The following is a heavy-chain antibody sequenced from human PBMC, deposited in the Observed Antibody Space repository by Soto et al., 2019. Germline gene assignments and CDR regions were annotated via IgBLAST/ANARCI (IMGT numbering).Heavy chain of an antibody. CDR3: AREIVVVPY. D-gene: IGHD2-21*01. J-gene: IGHJ4*02. CDR2: ISYDGSNK. CDR1: GFTFSSYA. Sequence: ESVGGVVQPGRSLRLSCAASGFTFSSYAMHWVRQAPGKGLEWVAVISYDGSNKYYADSVKGRFTISRDNSKNTLYLQMNSLRAEDTAVYYCAREIVVVPYWGQGTLVTVSS. V-gene: IGHV3-30-3*01.